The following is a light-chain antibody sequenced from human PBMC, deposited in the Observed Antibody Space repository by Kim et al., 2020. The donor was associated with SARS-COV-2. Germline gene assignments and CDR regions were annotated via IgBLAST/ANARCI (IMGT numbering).Light chain of an antibody. Sequence: QAVSISCTGNTSNVCGYKYVSWYQQKRGKAPKLIIYDVSGRPSGVPARFSGSKSGVTASLTISGLQAEDEADYYCSSYAGNYNFVFGTGTQLTVL. V-gene: IGLV2-11*01. CDR3: SSYAGNYNFV. CDR2: DVS. J-gene: IGLJ1*01. CDR1: TSNVCGYKY.